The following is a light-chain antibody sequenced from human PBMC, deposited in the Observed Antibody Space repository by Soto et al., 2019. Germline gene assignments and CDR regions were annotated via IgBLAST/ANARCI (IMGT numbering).Light chain of an antibody. Sequence: QSALTQPAPVSGSPGQSITISCTGTNSDVGYYNYVSWYQQHPGKAPKLMIYEVTNRPSGVSNRFSGSKSGNTASLTISGLQAEDEADYYCSSYTSRSTWVFGGGTKLTVL. CDR2: EVT. J-gene: IGLJ3*02. V-gene: IGLV2-14*01. CDR1: NSDVGYYNY. CDR3: SSYTSRSTWV.